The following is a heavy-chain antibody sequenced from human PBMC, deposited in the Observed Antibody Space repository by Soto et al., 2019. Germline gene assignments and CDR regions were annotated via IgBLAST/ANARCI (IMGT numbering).Heavy chain of an antibody. CDR3: AKGSIEYSASVDN. CDR2: ISARGGSS. CDR1: GFSFNSNA. Sequence: EVHLLESGGGLVRPGGSWRLSFAALGFSFNSNAWVWVAQAPGKGLEWVSVISARGGSSYFADSVKGRFTISRDNSKNVLSLEMNSLRAEDTAIYFCAKGSIEYSASVDNWGQGTLVLVSS. J-gene: IGHJ4*02. D-gene: IGHD5-12*01. V-gene: IGHV3-23*01.